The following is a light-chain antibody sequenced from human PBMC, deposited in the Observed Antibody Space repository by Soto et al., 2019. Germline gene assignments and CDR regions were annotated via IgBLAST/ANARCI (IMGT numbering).Light chain of an antibody. CDR2: DAS. CDR1: QSISSW. V-gene: IGKV1-5*01. CDR3: QQYNSYWGT. Sequence: DIQMTQSPSTLSASVGDRVTITCRASQSISSWLAWYQQKPGKAPKLRIYDASSLESGVPSRFSGSGSGTEFTLTISSLQPDDFATYYCQQYNSYWGTFGQGTKVEIK. J-gene: IGKJ1*01.